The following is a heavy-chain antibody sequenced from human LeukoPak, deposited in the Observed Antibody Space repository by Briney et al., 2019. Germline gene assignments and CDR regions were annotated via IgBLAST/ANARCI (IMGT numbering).Heavy chain of an antibody. V-gene: IGHV3-30-3*01. CDR2: ISYDGSNK. CDR1: GFTFSSYA. J-gene: IGHJ4*02. D-gene: IGHD1-7*01. CDR3: ARALELREDFDY. Sequence: GRSLRLSCAASGFTFSSYAMHWVRQAPGKGLEWVAVISYDGSNKYYADSVKGRFTISRDNAKNSLYLQMNSLRAEDTAVYYCARALELREDFDYWGQGTLVTVSS.